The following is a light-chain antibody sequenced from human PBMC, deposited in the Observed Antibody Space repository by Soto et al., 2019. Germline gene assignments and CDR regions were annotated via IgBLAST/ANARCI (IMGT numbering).Light chain of an antibody. CDR3: HQSYDIPT. J-gene: IGKJ5*01. CDR1: ESIFSH. CDR2: AAS. V-gene: IGKV1-39*01. Sequence: DIQMTQSPSSLSASLGDRVAITCRASESIFSHLNWFQQKPGKAPKLLIYAASSLQSGVPSRFSGSGSGTDFTLTVSSLQPEDFATYYCHQSYDIPTFGQGTRLEI.